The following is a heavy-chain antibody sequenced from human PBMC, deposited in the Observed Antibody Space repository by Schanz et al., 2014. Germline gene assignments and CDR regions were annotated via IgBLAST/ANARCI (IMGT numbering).Heavy chain of an antibody. J-gene: IGHJ5*01. Sequence: EVQLVESGGGLVRPGGSLRLSCTTSGLIFSTYTLNWVRQAPGKGLEWISYISFSGNTIYYADSVKGRFTISRDNAKNSLFLQMNSLSAEDTAVYYCAKDLYNYGIFDSWGQGTLVTVSS. V-gene: IGHV3-48*04. CDR3: AKDLYNYGIFDS. CDR1: GLIFSTYT. CDR2: ISFSGNTI. D-gene: IGHD3-16*01.